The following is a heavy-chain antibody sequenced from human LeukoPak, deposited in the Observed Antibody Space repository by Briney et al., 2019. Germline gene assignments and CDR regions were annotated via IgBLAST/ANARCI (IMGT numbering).Heavy chain of an antibody. CDR2: ISGSGGST. CDR3: AKERGGYCSSTSCHNWFDP. J-gene: IGHJ5*02. D-gene: IGHD2-2*01. CDR1: GFTFSSYA. V-gene: IGHV3-23*01. Sequence: GGSLRLSCAASGFTFSSYAMSWVRQAPGKGLEWVSAISGSGGSTYYADSVKGRFTISRDNSKNALYLQMNSLRAEDTAVYYCAKERGGYCSSTSCHNWFDPWGQGTLVTVSS.